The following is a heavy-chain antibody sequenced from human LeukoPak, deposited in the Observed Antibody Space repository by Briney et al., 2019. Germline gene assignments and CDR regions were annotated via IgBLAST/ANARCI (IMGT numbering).Heavy chain of an antibody. J-gene: IGHJ6*03. D-gene: IGHD6-13*01. CDR2: INHSGST. Sequence: TSETLSLTCTVSGGSISSYYWSWIRQPPGKGLEWIGEINHSGSTNYNPSLKSRVTISVDTSKNQFSLKLSSVTAADTAVYYCARWRGSSWYYYYYMDVWGKGTTVTVSS. V-gene: IGHV4-34*01. CDR3: ARWRGSSWYYYYYMDV. CDR1: GGSISSYY.